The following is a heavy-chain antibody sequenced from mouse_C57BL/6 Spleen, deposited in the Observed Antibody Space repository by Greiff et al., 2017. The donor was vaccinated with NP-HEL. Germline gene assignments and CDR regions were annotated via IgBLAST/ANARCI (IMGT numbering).Heavy chain of an antibody. CDR1: GFTFSDYG. CDR2: ISSGSSTI. V-gene: IGHV5-17*01. D-gene: IGHD1-1*01. CDR3: ARDYYGSSYPYYFDY. Sequence: EVHLVESGGGLVKPGGSLKLSCAASGFTFSDYGMYWVRQAPEKGLEWVAYISSGSSTIYYADTVKGRFTISRDNAKNTLFLQMTSLRSEDTAMYYCARDYYGSSYPYYFDYWGQGTTLTVSS. J-gene: IGHJ2*01.